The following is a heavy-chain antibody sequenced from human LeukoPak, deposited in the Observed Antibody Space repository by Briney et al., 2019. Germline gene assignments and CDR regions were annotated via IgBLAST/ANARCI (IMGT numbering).Heavy chain of an antibody. CDR1: GGSISSGDYY. CDR2: IYYSGST. Sequence: SETLSLTCTVSGGSISSGDYYWSWIRQPPGKGLEWIGYIYYSGSTYYNPSLKSRVTISVDTSKHQFSLKLSSVTAADMAVYYCARDESGYDIPVGAFDIWGQGTMVTVSS. J-gene: IGHJ3*02. CDR3: ARDESGYDIPVGAFDI. V-gene: IGHV4-30-4*08. D-gene: IGHD5-12*01.